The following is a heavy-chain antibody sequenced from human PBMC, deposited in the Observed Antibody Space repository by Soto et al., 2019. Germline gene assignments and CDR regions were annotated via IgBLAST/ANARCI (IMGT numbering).Heavy chain of an antibody. D-gene: IGHD3-22*01. V-gene: IGHV3-30*18. CDR1: GFTFSSYG. Sequence: GGSLRLSCAASGFTFSSYGMHWVHQAPGKGLEWVAVISYDGSNKYYADSVKGRFTISRDNSKNTLYLQMNSLRAEDTAVYYCAKENYYDSSGYYYQYYFDYWGQGTLVT. CDR2: ISYDGSNK. J-gene: IGHJ4*02. CDR3: AKENYYDSSGYYYQYYFDY.